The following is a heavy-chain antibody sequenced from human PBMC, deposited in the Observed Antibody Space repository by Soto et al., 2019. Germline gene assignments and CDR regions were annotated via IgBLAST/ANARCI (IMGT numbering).Heavy chain of an antibody. CDR1: GFTFRYFS. V-gene: IGHV3-30-3*01. CDR2: NSYGGSNK. CDR3: ARDGDGKIAATSPSYGMDV. J-gene: IGHJ6*02. Sequence: QVQLVESGGGVVQPGRSLKPPLAAPGFTFRYFSLHWVRQAPSKGLGGGGVNSYGGSNKYYADSVKGRFTISRDNSKNTLYLQMNSLRAEDTAVYYCARDGDGKIAATSPSYGMDVWGQGTTVTVSS. D-gene: IGHD6-13*01.